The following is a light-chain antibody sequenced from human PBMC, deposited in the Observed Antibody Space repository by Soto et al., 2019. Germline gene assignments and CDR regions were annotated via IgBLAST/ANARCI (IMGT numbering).Light chain of an antibody. CDR1: QSVSSYY. CDR3: QQYATSPIT. J-gene: IGKJ5*01. Sequence: EIVLTQSPGTLSLSPGERATLSCRASQSVSSYYLAWYQQKPGQAPRLLIYGASSRATGIPDRFTGSGSGTEFTLTITPLEPEDFAVYFCQQYATSPITFGQGTRLEIK. V-gene: IGKV3-20*01. CDR2: GAS.